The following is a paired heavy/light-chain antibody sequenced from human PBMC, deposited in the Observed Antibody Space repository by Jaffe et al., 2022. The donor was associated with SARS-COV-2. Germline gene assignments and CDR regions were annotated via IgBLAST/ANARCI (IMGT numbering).Heavy chain of an antibody. CDR1: GFTFSDAW. CDR3: TTDKAGYCSGDTCYSVWAQIDY. Sequence: EVQLVESGGGLVKPGGSLRLSCAASGFTFSDAWMSWVRQAPGKGLEWVGRIRSKTDGGTTDYAASVKGRFTISRDDSKNTLYLQMNSLKSEDTAVYYCTTDKAGYCSGDTCYSVWAQIDYWGQGTLVTVSS. D-gene: IGHD2-15*01. J-gene: IGHJ4*02. V-gene: IGHV3-15*01. CDR2: IRSKTDGGTT.
Light chain of an antibody. V-gene: IGKV1-39*01. Sequence: DIQMTQSPSSLSASVGDRVTITCRASQSISTFLNWYQQKPGKAPKLLIHAASSLQTGVPSRFSGSGSGTDFTLTISSLQPADFATYYCQQSFSTPLSFGGGTKVEIK. CDR2: AAS. CDR3: QQSFSTPLS. J-gene: IGKJ4*01. CDR1: QSISTF.